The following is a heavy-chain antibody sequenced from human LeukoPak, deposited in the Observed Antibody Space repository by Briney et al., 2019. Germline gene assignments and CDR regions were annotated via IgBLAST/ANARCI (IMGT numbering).Heavy chain of an antibody. V-gene: IGHV3-21*01. Sequence: PGGSLRLSCAASGFTFSSYSMNWVRQAPGKGLVWVSSISSSSSYIYYADSVKGRFTISRDNAKNSLYLQMNSLRAEDTAVYYCARDRGWELLYFDYWGQGTLVTVSS. CDR3: ARDRGWELLYFDY. D-gene: IGHD1-26*01. CDR1: GFTFSSYS. CDR2: ISSSSSYI. J-gene: IGHJ4*02.